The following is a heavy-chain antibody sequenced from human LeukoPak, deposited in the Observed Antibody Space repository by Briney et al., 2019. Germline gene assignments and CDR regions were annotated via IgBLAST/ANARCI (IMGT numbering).Heavy chain of an antibody. D-gene: IGHD2-2*01. J-gene: IGHJ6*03. CDR2: IYHSGST. V-gene: IGHV4-38-2*01. Sequence: SETLSLTCAVSGYSISSGYYWGWIRQPSGKGLEWIGSIYHSGSTYYNPSLKSRVTISVDTSKNQFSLKLNSVTAADTSLYYCARHVVPAAQSSYMDVWGKGTTVTVSS. CDR3: ARHVVPAAQSSYMDV. CDR1: GYSISSGYY.